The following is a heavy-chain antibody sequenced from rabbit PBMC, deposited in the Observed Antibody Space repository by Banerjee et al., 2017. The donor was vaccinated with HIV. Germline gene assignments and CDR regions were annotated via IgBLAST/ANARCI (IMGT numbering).Heavy chain of an antibody. Sequence: CWVRQAPGKGLEWIACIIIGSGSTYYASWAKGRFTISKTSSTTVTLQMTSLTAADTATYFCVRVTYDRGGWDLWGQGTLVTVS. CDR3: VRVTYDRGGWDL. CDR2: IIIGSGST. V-gene: IGHV1S40*01. J-gene: IGHJ6*01. D-gene: IGHD4-1*01.